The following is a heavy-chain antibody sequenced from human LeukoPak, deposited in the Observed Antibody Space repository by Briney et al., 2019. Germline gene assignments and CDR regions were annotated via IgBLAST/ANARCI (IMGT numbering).Heavy chain of an antibody. D-gene: IGHD2-15*01. CDR2: ISSSGSTI. CDR3: ATGRVEADYYYYYYMDV. J-gene: IGHJ6*03. CDR1: GFTFSDYY. V-gene: IGHV3-11*04. Sequence: PGGSLRLSCAASGFTFSDYYMSWIRQAPGKGLEWVSYISSSGSTIYYADSVKGRFTISRDNAKNSLYLQMNRLRAEDTAVYYCATGRVEADYYYYYYMDVWGKGTTVTVSS.